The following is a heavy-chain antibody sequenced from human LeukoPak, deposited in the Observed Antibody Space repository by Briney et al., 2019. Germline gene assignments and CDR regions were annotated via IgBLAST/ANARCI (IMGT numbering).Heavy chain of an antibody. Sequence: TGGSLRLSCAASGFTFSSYWMSRVRQAPGKGLEWVANIKQDGSEKYYVDSVKGRFTISRDNAKNSLYLQMNSLRAEDTAVYYCARDSPRGLYYYYGMDVWGQGTTVTVSS. D-gene: IGHD3-10*01. V-gene: IGHV3-7*01. CDR2: IKQDGSEK. CDR3: ARDSPRGLYYYYGMDV. CDR1: GFTFSSYW. J-gene: IGHJ6*02.